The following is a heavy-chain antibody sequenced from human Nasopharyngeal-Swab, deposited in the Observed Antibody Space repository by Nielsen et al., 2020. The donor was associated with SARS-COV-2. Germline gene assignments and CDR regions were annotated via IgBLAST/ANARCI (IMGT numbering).Heavy chain of an antibody. J-gene: IGHJ3*02. CDR1: GGSISSYY. Sequence: SETLSLTCTVSGGSISSYYWRWIRQPPGKGLEWIGYIYYSGSTNYNPSLKSRVTISVDTSKNQFSLKLSSVTAADTAVYYCARDIGVGLLDAFDIWGQGTMVTVSS. CDR2: IYYSGST. CDR3: ARDIGVGLLDAFDI. V-gene: IGHV4-59*01. D-gene: IGHD2/OR15-2a*01.